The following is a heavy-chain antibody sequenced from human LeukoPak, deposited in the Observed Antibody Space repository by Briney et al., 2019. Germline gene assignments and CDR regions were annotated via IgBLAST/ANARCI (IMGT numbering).Heavy chain of an antibody. CDR3: AREDGSSGYDDF. CDR1: GYSITSTSF. V-gene: IGHV4-38-2*02. Sequence: ETLSLTCSVSGYSITSTSFWAWIRQTPGKGLEWIGSINHLGSAYYNPSLESRVTISVDTSKNHFSLNLKSVTAADTAVYYCAREDGSSGYDDFWGQGTLVTVSS. J-gene: IGHJ4*02. D-gene: IGHD5-12*01. CDR2: INHLGSA.